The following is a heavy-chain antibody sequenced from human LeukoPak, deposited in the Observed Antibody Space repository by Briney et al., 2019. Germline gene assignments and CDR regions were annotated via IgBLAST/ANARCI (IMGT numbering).Heavy chain of an antibody. Sequence: ASVKVSCKASGYTFTGYYMHWVRQAPGQGLEWMGWINPNSGGTNYAQKFQGRVTMTRDTSISTAYMELSRLRSDDTAVYYCARAPFESYYYDSSGYYPTGGYYYGMDVWGQGTLVTVSS. CDR1: GYTFTGYY. CDR2: INPNSGGT. D-gene: IGHD3-22*01. J-gene: IGHJ6*02. V-gene: IGHV1-2*02. CDR3: ARAPFESYYYDSSGYYPTGGYYYGMDV.